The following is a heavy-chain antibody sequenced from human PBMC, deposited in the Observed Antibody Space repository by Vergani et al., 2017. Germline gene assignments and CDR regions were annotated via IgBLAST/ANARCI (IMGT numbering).Heavy chain of an antibody. V-gene: IGHV4-59*01. CDR2: IYYSGST. CDR1: GGSISNYY. J-gene: IGHJ4*02. Sequence: QVQLQESGPGLVKPSETLSLTCTVPGGSISNYYWSWIRQPPGKGLEWIGYIYYSGSTNYTPSLKSRVTISVDTSKNQFSLKLSSVTAADTAVYYCARGSGDNYWGQGTLVTVSS. D-gene: IGHD7-27*01. CDR3: ARGSGDNY.